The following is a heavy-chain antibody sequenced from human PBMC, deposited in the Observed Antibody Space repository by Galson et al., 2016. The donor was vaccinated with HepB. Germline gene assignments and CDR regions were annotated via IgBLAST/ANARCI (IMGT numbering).Heavy chain of an antibody. V-gene: IGHV3-33*01. J-gene: IGHJ4*02. CDR1: GFTFSGYG. CDR3: ARDLAVPGTTPHLEH. D-gene: IGHD6-19*01. CDR2: ISYDGNSK. Sequence: LRLSCAAAGFTFSGYGMHWVRQTPGKGPEWVALISYDGNSKFYGKFVKGQFTISRDNSKNTLYLDMTSLRAEDTAVYYCARDLAVPGTTPHLEHRGQGTPVTVSS.